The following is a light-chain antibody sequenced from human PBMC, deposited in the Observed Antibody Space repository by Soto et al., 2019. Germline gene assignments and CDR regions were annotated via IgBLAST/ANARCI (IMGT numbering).Light chain of an antibody. CDR1: QSIGRW. CDR2: DAS. Sequence: DIQMTQSPPTLSASVGDRVTITCRASQSIGRWLAWYQQKPGKAPKVLIYDASTLKSGVPSRFSGSGSGTDFTLTISSLQPDDFATYFCQQYNTFSWTFGQGTKVEIK. J-gene: IGKJ1*01. CDR3: QQYNTFSWT. V-gene: IGKV1-5*01.